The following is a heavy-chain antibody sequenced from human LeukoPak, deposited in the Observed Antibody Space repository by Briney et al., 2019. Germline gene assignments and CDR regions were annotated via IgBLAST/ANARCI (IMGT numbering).Heavy chain of an antibody. J-gene: IGHJ4*02. Sequence: GGSLRLSCAASGLTFSNYWMHWVRQAPGKGLVWVSRINIDGSSTNYADSVKGRLTISRDNAKNTLYLQMNSLRAEDTAVYYCAREITTNGGRYFDYWGQGTLVTVSS. CDR1: GLTFSNYW. CDR2: INIDGSST. D-gene: IGHD7-27*01. V-gene: IGHV3-74*01. CDR3: AREITTNGGRYFDY.